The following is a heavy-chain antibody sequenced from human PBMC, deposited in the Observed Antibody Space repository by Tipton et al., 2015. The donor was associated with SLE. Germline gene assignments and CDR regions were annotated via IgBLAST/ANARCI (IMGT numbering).Heavy chain of an antibody. J-gene: IGHJ5*02. Sequence: TLSLTCTVSGGSISSSNYYWGWIRQPPGKGLEWIGTIYYSGNTYYNPSLKSRVTISVDTSKNQFSLKLNSVTAADTAVYYCARHRYGDYGWFDPWGQGTLVTVSS. CDR1: GGSISSSNYY. CDR3: ARHRYGDYGWFDP. CDR2: IYYSGNT. D-gene: IGHD4-17*01. V-gene: IGHV4-39*01.